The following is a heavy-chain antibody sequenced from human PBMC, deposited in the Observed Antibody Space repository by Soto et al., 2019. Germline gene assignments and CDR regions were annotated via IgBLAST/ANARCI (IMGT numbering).Heavy chain of an antibody. J-gene: IGHJ5*02. CDR2: IDVSGGTT. D-gene: IGHD3-10*01. V-gene: IGHV3-23*01. CDR1: GFPVSSTD. Sequence: GGARRLSSEASGFPVSSTDMTWVRQAPGKGLDWVSTIDVSGGTTYYADSVKGRFTISRDNSMNTVYLQMNSLRADDTALYYCAKNSGWFNTWGQGALVTVSS. CDR3: AKNSGWFNT.